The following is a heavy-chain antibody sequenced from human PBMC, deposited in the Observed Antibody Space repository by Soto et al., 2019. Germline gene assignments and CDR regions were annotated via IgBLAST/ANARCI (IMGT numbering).Heavy chain of an antibody. V-gene: IGHV3-11*01. Sequence: GGSLRLSWAASGFTFSYYYMSWIREAPGKGREWVSYISSSGSTIYYADSVKGRFTISRDNAKNSLHLQMNSLSAEDTAVYYCARDIPRDYYYYMDVWGKGTTVTVSS. CDR3: ARDIPRDYYYYMDV. CDR2: ISSSGSTI. D-gene: IGHD2-21*01. CDR1: GFTFSYYY. J-gene: IGHJ6*03.